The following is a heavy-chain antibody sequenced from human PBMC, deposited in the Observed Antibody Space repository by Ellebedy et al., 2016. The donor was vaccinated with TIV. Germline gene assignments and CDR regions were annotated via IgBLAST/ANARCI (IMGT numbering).Heavy chain of an antibody. Sequence: GGSLRLXCAASGFTFTAYAMAWVRQAPGTGLEWVSTFSRSGATNYADSVKGRFAISRDNSKNTLYLHMNSLRVGDTAVYYCAKEPYELGRGLDYWGQGTPVTVSS. CDR3: AKEPYELGRGLDY. V-gene: IGHV3-23*01. J-gene: IGHJ4*02. CDR1: GFTFTAYA. D-gene: IGHD7-27*01. CDR2: FSRSGAT.